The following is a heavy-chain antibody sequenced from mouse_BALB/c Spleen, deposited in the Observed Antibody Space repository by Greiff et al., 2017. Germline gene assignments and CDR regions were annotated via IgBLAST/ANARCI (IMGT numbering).Heavy chain of an antibody. D-gene: IGHD1-2*01. CDR2: ISSGGSYT. CDR1: GFTFSSYA. CDR3: ARGGVRLTSFAY. J-gene: IGHJ3*01. V-gene: IGHV5-9-4*01. Sequence: EVMLVESGGGLVKPGGSLKLSCAASGFTFSSYAMSWVRQSPEKRLEWVAEISSGGSYTYYPDTVTGRFTISRDNAKNTLYLEMSSLRSEDTAMYYCARGGVRLTSFAYWGQGTLVTVSA.